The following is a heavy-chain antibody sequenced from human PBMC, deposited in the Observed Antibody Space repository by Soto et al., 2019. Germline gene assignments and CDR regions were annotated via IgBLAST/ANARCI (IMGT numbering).Heavy chain of an antibody. V-gene: IGHV1-2*04. CDR3: ARGRYYDSSGYYNFDY. CDR1: GYTFTGYY. J-gene: IGHJ4*02. D-gene: IGHD3-22*01. Sequence: QVQLVQSGAEVKKPGASVKVSCKASGYTFTGYYMHWVRQAPGQGLEWMGWINPNSGGTNYAQKFQGWVTMTRDTSISTAYMELSRLRSDDTAVYYCARGRYYDSSGYYNFDYWGQGTLVTVSS. CDR2: INPNSGGT.